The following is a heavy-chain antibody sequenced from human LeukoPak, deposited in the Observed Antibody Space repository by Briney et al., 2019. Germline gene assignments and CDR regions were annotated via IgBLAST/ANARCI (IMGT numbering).Heavy chain of an antibody. Sequence: GESLKISFKGSGYRFTSYWIGWVRQMPGKGLEWMGIIYPGDSDTRYSPSFQGQATISADKSISTAYLQWSSLKASDTAMYYCARPEGRAYSSGWYGGYWGQGTLVTVSS. J-gene: IGHJ4*02. V-gene: IGHV5-51*01. D-gene: IGHD6-19*01. CDR2: IYPGDSDT. CDR3: ARPEGRAYSSGWYGGY. CDR1: GYRFTSYW.